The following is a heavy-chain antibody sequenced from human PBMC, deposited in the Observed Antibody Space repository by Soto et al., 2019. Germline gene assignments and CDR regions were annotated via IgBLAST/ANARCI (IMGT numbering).Heavy chain of an antibody. CDR1: GFTVSSNY. D-gene: IGHD1-7*01. Sequence: GGSLRLSCAASGFTVSSNYMSWVRQAPGKGLEWVSVIYSGGSTYYADSVKGRFTISRDNSKNTLYLQMNSLRAEDTAVYYCASRSRAGITGTPPPPYYYYYGMDVWGQGTTVTVSS. CDR2: IYSGGST. J-gene: IGHJ6*02. CDR3: ASRSRAGITGTPPPPYYYYYGMDV. V-gene: IGHV3-53*01.